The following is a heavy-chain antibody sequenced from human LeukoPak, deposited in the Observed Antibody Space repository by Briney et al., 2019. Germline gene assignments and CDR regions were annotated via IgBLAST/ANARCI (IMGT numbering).Heavy chain of an antibody. Sequence: GGSLRLSCAASGFTFSSYAMHWVRQAPGKGLEWVAVISYDGSNKYYADSVKGRFTISRDNSKNTLYLQMNSLRAEDTAVYYCARITIFGVVIPFDYWGQGTLVTVSS. J-gene: IGHJ4*02. CDR1: GFTFSSYA. V-gene: IGHV3-30-3*01. CDR3: ARITIFGVVIPFDY. D-gene: IGHD3-3*01. CDR2: ISYDGSNK.